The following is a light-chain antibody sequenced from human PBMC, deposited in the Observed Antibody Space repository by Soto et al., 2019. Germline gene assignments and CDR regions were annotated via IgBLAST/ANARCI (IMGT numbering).Light chain of an antibody. Sequence: QSALTQPAYVSGSPGQSITISCTGTSSDVGAYNYVSWYQQHPGKAPKLIIYEVSYRPSGVSYRFSGSKSGNTASLTISGLQAEDEADYYRSSYTSSSTCPFGTGTKVTVL. CDR1: SSDVGAYNY. V-gene: IGLV2-14*01. J-gene: IGLJ1*01. CDR2: EVS. CDR3: SSYTSSSTCP.